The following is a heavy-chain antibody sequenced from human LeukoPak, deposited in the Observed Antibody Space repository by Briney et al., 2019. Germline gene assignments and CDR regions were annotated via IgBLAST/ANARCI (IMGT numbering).Heavy chain of an antibody. CDR2: MNPNSGNT. V-gene: IGHV1-8*01. D-gene: IGHD3-22*01. CDR3: ARGMFGYYDSSGYYGSYNWFDP. Sequence: ASVKVSCKASGYTFTSYDINWVRQATGQGLEWMGWMNPNSGNTGYAQKFQGRVTMTRNTSISTAYMELGSLRSEDTAVYYCARGMFGYYDSSGYYGSYNWFDPWGQGTLVTVSS. J-gene: IGHJ5*02. CDR1: GYTFTSYD.